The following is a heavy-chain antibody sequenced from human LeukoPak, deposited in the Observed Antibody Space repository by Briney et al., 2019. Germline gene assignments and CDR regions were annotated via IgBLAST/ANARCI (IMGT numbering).Heavy chain of an antibody. D-gene: IGHD5-12*01. CDR2: IYHSGST. Sequence: PSETLSLTCAVSGGSISSSNWWSWVRQPPGKGLEWIGEIYHSGSTNYNPSLKSRVTISVDTSKNQFSLKLSSVTAADTAVYYCAVRSGYDYYSNYYYMDVWGKGTTVTISS. CDR3: AVRSGYDYYSNYYYMDV. J-gene: IGHJ6*03. CDR1: GGSISSSNW. V-gene: IGHV4-4*02.